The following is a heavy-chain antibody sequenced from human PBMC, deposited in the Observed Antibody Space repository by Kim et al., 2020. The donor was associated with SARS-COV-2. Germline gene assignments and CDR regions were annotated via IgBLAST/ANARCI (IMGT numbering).Heavy chain of an antibody. J-gene: IGHJ4*02. D-gene: IGHD3-22*01. Sequence: GVSLRLSCAASGFTFNNYGMHWVRQAPGKGLEWVAVIWYDGSNKYYADSVKGRFTISRDNSKNTLYLQMNSLRAEDTAVYYCASAPSDSSSYYWGQGTLVTVSS. CDR2: IWYDGSNK. V-gene: IGHV3-33*01. CDR3: ASAPSDSSSYY. CDR1: GFTFNNYG.